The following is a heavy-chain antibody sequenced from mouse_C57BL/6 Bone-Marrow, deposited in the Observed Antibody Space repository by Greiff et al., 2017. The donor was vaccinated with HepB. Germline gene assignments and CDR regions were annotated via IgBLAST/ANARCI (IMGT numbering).Heavy chain of an antibody. CDR1: GYTFTDYY. J-gene: IGHJ4*01. V-gene: IGHV1-19*01. Sequence: VQLKQSGPVLVKPGASVKMSCKASGYTFTDYYMNWVKQSHGKSLEWIGVINPYNGDTSYNQKFKGKATLTVDKSSSTAYMELNSLTSDDSAVYYCARSNWVLYYYAMDYWGQGTSVTVSS. D-gene: IGHD4-1*01. CDR3: ARSNWVLYYYAMDY. CDR2: INPYNGDT.